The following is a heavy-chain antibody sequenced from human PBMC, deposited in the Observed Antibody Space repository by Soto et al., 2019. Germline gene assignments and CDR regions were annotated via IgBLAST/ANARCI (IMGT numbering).Heavy chain of an antibody. CDR2: ISYDGSNK. CDR3: ARPILTGYMNSYYFDY. V-gene: IGHV3-30*03. Sequence: GGSLRLSCAASGFTFSSYGMHWVRQAPGKGLEWVAVISYDGSNKYYADSVKGRFTISRDNSKNTLYLQMNSLRAEDTAVYYCARPILTGYMNSYYFDYWGQGTLVTVSS. D-gene: IGHD3-9*01. J-gene: IGHJ4*02. CDR1: GFTFSSYG.